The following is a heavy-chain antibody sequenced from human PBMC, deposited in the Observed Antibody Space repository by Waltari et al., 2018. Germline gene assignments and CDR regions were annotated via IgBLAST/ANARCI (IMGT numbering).Heavy chain of an antibody. J-gene: IGHJ4*02. CDR1: GDSVSSTSAA. Sequence: QVQLQQSGPGLVKPSQTLSLTCAISGDSVSSTSAAWNRIRQSPSRGLEWLGRTYYRSKWYNDYAVSVKSRITINPDTSKNQFSLQLNSVTPEDTAVYYCARDGVPPPRGGYYFDYWGQGTLVTVSS. V-gene: IGHV6-1*01. CDR3: ARDGVPPPRGGYYFDY. CDR2: TYYRSKWYN. D-gene: IGHD3-10*01.